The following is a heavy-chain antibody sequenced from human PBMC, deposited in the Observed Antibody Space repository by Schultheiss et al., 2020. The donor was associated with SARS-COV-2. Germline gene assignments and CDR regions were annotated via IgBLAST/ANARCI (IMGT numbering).Heavy chain of an antibody. Sequence: ASVKVSCKASGYTFTGYYMHWVRQAPGQGLEWMGWISAYNGNTNYAQKLQGRVTMTTDTSTSTAYMELRSLRSDDTAVYYCARGDQYSSSWYYYYGMDVWGQGTTVTVSS. CDR2: ISAYNGNT. CDR3: ARGDQYSSSWYYYYGMDV. CDR1: GYTFTGYY. J-gene: IGHJ6*02. D-gene: IGHD6-13*01. V-gene: IGHV1-18*04.